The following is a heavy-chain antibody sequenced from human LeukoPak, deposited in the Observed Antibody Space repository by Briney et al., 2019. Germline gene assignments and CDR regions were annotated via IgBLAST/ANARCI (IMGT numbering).Heavy chain of an antibody. V-gene: IGHV4-59*01. Sequence: SETLSLTCTVSGGSISSYYCSWILQPPGNGLEWLGYIYYSGSTNYNPSLKSRVTISVDTSKNQFSLKLSSVTAADTAVYYCARANYYDSSGYYAPFDYWGQGTLVTVSS. D-gene: IGHD3-22*01. CDR3: ARANYYDSSGYYAPFDY. CDR2: IYYSGST. J-gene: IGHJ4*02. CDR1: GGSISSYY.